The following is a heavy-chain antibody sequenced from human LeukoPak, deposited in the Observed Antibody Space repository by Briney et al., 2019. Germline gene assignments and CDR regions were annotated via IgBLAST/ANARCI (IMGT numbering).Heavy chain of an antibody. J-gene: IGHJ6*02. CDR2: IYYSGNT. Sequence: SETLSLTCSVSGGSISNYYWTWIRQPPGKGLEWIGYIYYSGNTNYNPSLTSRVTISLDTSKNQLPLKLTSVTAADTAVYYCARCSRGTSVGMDVWGQGTAVTVSS. CDR3: ARCSRGTSVGMDV. D-gene: IGHD1-1*01. CDR1: GGSISNYY. V-gene: IGHV4-59*08.